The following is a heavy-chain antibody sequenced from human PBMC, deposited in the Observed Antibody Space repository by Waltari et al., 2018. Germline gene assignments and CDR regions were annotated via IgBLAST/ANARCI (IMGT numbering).Heavy chain of an antibody. J-gene: IGHJ5*02. V-gene: IGHV1-2*02. CDR3: ARPRRYCTGGTCYSNWLDP. CDR2: LDPKSGCT. CDR1: GYTFTGYY. Sequence: QVQLVQSGAEVKKPGASVKVSCKASGYTFTGYYIHWVRQAPGQGLEWMGWLDPKSGCTHFSQTLQDRVTMTRDTAIRTADMELSRLKSDDTAVYYCARPRRYCTGGTCYSNWLDPWGQGTLVTVSS. D-gene: IGHD2-15*01.